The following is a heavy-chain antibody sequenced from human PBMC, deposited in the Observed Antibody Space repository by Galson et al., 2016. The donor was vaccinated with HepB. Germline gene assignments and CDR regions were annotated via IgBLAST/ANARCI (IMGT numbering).Heavy chain of an antibody. CDR3: ARDPSYYSDMDV. J-gene: IGHJ6*02. Sequence: SLRLSCAASGFIFSTYEMNWVRQAPGKGLEWVSYISNSGDSIYYADSVKGRFTISRDNAKNSLYLQMNSLRAEDTAVYYCARDPSYYSDMDVWGQGTTVTVSS. CDR2: ISNSGDSI. V-gene: IGHV3-48*03. CDR1: GFIFSTYE.